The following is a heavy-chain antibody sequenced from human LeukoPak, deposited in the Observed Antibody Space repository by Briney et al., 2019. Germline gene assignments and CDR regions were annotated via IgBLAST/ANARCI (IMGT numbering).Heavy chain of an antibody. V-gene: IGHV3-33*06. J-gene: IGHJ6*03. D-gene: IGHD6-13*01. CDR3: AKDSSLSMDV. CDR1: GFTFSSYG. Sequence: AGSLRLSCAASGFTFSSYGMHWVRQAPGKGLEWVAVIWYDGSNKYYADSVKGRFTISRDNSKNTLYLQMNSLRAEDTAVYYCAKDSSLSMDVWGKGTTVTVAS. CDR2: IWYDGSNK.